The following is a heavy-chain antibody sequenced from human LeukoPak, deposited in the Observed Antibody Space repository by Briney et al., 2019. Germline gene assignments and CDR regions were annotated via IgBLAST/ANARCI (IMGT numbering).Heavy chain of an antibody. V-gene: IGHV1-18*03. CDR1: GYTFTRYG. J-gene: IGHJ4*02. Sequence: ASLKVSSKASGYTFTRYGISWVPQTPGQGLEWMGWISDYNGKTNYAQKLQGRVTMTTDTCTSTVCMELRSVRSADMAVYDCARLRWVGEFRYFEYSGQGTPVTVSS. D-gene: IGHD3-10*01. CDR3: ARLRWVGEFRYFEY. CDR2: ISDYNGKT.